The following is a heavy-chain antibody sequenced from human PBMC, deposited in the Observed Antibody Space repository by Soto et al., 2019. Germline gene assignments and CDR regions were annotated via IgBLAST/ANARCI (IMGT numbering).Heavy chain of an antibody. CDR3: ARDRDYGDYTMMYYYGMDV. CDR2: ISYDGSNK. D-gene: IGHD4-17*01. V-gene: IGHV3-30*03. J-gene: IGHJ6*02. Sequence: QVQLVESGGGVVQPGRSLRLSCVASGFTFTTYGMHWVRQAPGKGLEWVAVISYDGSNKYSADSVKGRFIISRDSSKNTLYLQMNSLRAEDTAVYYCARDRDYGDYTMMYYYGMDVWGQGTTVTVSS. CDR1: GFTFTTYG.